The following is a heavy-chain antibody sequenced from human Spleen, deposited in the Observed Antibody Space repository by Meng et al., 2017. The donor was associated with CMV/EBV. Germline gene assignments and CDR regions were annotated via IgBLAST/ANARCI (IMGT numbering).Heavy chain of an antibody. CDR3: TRVKGWSPYYSDYAMDV. D-gene: IGHD3-3*01. CDR2: ISGSGSTI. J-gene: IGHJ6*02. CDR1: GFIFSDYY. V-gene: IGHV3-11*01. Sequence: GESLKISCAASGFIFSDYYMTWIRQAPGKGLEWVSYISGSGSTIYYADSVKSRFAISRDNTKSSLYLQMNNLRADDTAVYYCTRVKGWSPYYSDYAMDVWGQGTTVTVSS.